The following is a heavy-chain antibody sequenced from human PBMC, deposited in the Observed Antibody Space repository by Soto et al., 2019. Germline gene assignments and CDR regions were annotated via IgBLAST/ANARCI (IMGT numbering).Heavy chain of an antibody. V-gene: IGHV4-31*03. Sequence: QVQLQESGPGLVKPSQTLSLTCTVSGASVNSGDFHWSWIRQRPGAGLEWIGYIFFSGNTYYNPSLRGRLTISMDRSQKLFALVLTSMTAADSAVYYCPRDSPPPPYFSYFGMDVWGQGTTVTVSS. J-gene: IGHJ6*02. CDR2: IFFSGNT. CDR3: PRDSPPPPYFSYFGMDV. CDR1: GASVNSGDFH.